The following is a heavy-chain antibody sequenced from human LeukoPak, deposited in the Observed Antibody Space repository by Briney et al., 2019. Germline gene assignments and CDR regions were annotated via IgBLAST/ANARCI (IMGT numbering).Heavy chain of an antibody. CDR3: ARRAGAYSHPYDY. CDR2: INPSGGST. J-gene: IGHJ4*02. CDR1: GYTFTNNF. Sequence: ASVKVSCKASGYTFTNNFMHWVRQAPGQGLEWMGIINPSGGSTSYAQKFQGRVTMTRDTSTSTVYMELSSLRAEDTAVYYCARRAGAYSHPYDYWGQGTLVTVSS. V-gene: IGHV1-46*01. D-gene: IGHD4/OR15-4a*01.